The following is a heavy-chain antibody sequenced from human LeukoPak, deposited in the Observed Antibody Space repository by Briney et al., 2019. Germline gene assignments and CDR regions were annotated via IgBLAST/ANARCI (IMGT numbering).Heavy chain of an antibody. CDR1: GYTFTSYY. CDR2: INPSGGST. Sequence: GASVKVSCKASGYTFTSYYMHWVRQAPGQGLEWMGIINPSGGSTSYAQKFQGRVTMTRDMSTSTAYMELSSLRSEDTAVYYCARGQRGYYYCDYWGQGTLVTVSS. V-gene: IGHV1-46*01. D-gene: IGHD3-22*01. J-gene: IGHJ4*02. CDR3: ARGQRGYYYCDY.